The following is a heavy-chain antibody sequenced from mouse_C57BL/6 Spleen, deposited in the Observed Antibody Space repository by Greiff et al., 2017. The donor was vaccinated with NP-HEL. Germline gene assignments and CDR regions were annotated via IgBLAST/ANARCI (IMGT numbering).Heavy chain of an antibody. CDR3: ARDVRYYGSSSYWYFDV. CDR1: GYTFTSYW. D-gene: IGHD1-1*01. V-gene: IGHV1-69*01. Sequence: QVQLKQPGAELVMPGASVKLSCKASGYTFTSYWMHWVKQRPGQGLEWIGEIDPSDSYTNYNQKFKGKATLTVDKSSSTAYMQLSSLTSEDSAVYHCARDVRYYGSSSYWYFDVWGTGTTVTVSS. CDR2: IDPSDSYT. J-gene: IGHJ1*03.